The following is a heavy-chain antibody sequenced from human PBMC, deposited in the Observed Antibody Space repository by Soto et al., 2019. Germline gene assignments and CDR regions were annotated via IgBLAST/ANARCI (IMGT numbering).Heavy chain of an antibody. CDR2: IYYSGST. CDR1: GGSITSSSYY. Sequence: PSETLSLTCTVSGGSITSSSYYWGWIRQPPGKGLEWIGSIYYSGSTYYNPSLKSRVTISVDTSKNQFSLKLSSVTAADTAVYYCARELSITFGGVIVSQDYWGQGTLVTVSS. D-gene: IGHD3-16*02. V-gene: IGHV4-39*02. CDR3: ARELSITFGGVIVSQDY. J-gene: IGHJ4*02.